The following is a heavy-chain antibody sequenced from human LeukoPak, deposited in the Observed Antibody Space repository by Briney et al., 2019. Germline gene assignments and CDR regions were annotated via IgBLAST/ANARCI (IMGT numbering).Heavy chain of an antibody. CDR3: ARARTLITMIVVADYDAFDI. Sequence: SETLSLTCTVSGGSISSYYWCWIRQPPGKGLVWSGYIYYSGSTNYNPSLKNRVTISVDTSKNQFSLKLSSVNAAGTAVYYCARARTLITMIVVADYDAFDIWGQGTMVTVSS. CDR1: GGSISSYY. J-gene: IGHJ3*02. CDR2: IYYSGST. D-gene: IGHD3-22*01. V-gene: IGHV4-59*01.